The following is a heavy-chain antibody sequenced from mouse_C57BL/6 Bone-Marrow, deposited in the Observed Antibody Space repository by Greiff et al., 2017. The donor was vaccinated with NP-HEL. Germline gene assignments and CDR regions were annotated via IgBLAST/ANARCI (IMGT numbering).Heavy chain of an antibody. Sequence: EVQLQQSGPVLVKPGASVKMSCKASGYTFTDYYMNWVKQSHGKSLEWIGVINPYNGGTSYNQKFKGKATLTVDKSSSTAYMELNSLTSEDSAVYYCARDLSTMVPDFDYWGQGTTLTVSS. V-gene: IGHV1-19*01. CDR2: INPYNGGT. D-gene: IGHD2-2*01. CDR3: ARDLSTMVPDFDY. J-gene: IGHJ2*01. CDR1: GYTFTDYY.